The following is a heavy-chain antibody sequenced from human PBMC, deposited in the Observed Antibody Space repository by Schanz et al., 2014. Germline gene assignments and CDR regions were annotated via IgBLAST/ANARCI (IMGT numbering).Heavy chain of an antibody. V-gene: IGHV3-30*04. Sequence: QVQLVESGGGVVQPGGSLRLSCAASGFTLSRYTMHWVRQAPGKGLEWVAIVSFDGSNKYYADSVKGRFTISRDNSKNTLYLQMNSLRGDDTAIYYCVKGGTNTLDSWGQGTLVTVSS. J-gene: IGHJ4*02. CDR2: VSFDGSNK. CDR1: GFTLSRYT. CDR3: VKGGTNTLDS.